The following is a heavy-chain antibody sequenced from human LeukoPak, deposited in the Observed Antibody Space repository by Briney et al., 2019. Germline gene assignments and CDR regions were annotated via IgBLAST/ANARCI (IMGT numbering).Heavy chain of an antibody. V-gene: IGHV3-74*01. CDR3: ARGKGIGYYYFHMDF. J-gene: IGHJ6*03. CDR2: INSDGSIT. Sequence: GGSLRLSCAASGFTFSGYWMHWVRQAPGKGLVWVSRINSDGSITNYADSVKGRFTISRDNAKNTLYLQMNSLRAEDTAVYYCARGKGIGYYYFHMDFWGKGITVTVSS. CDR1: GFTFSGYW. D-gene: IGHD2-15*01.